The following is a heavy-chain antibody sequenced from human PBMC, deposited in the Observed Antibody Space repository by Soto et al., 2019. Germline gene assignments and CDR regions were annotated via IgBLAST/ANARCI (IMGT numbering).Heavy chain of an antibody. CDR3: ARDLNWNDVAY. D-gene: IGHD1-1*01. CDR1: GYTFTSYG. CDR2: INAYNENT. V-gene: IGHV1-18*01. J-gene: IGHJ4*02. Sequence: ASVKVSCKASGYTFTSYGISWVRQTPGQGLEWMGWINAYNENTNYAQKLQGRVTMTTDTSTSTAYMELRSLRSDDTAVYYCARDLNWNDVAYWGQGTLVTVSS.